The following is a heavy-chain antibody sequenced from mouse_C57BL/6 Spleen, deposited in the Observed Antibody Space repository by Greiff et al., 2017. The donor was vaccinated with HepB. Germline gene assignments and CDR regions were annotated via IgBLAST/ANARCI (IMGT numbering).Heavy chain of an antibody. V-gene: IGHV1-18*01. CDR1: GYTFTDYN. CDR2: INPNNGGT. Sequence: VQLQQSGPELVKPGASVKIPCKASGYTFTDYNMDWVKQSHGKSLEWIGDINPNNGGTIYNQKFKGKATLTVDKSSSTAYMELRSLTSEDTAVYYCARSIYYYGSSHGDYAMDYWGQGTSVTVSS. D-gene: IGHD1-1*01. CDR3: ARSIYYYGSSHGDYAMDY. J-gene: IGHJ4*01.